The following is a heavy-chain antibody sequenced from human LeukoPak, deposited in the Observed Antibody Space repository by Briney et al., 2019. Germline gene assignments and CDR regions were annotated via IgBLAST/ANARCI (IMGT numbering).Heavy chain of an antibody. CDR3: ARDKMTTVTHFDY. D-gene: IGHD4-17*01. CDR1: GYTFTGYY. Sequence: ASVKVSCKASGYTFTGYYMHWVRQAPGQGLEWMGWINPNSGGTNYAQKFQGWVTMTRDTSISTAYMELSRLRSDDTAVYYCARDKMTTVTHFDYWGQGTLVTVSS. J-gene: IGHJ4*02. CDR2: INPNSGGT. V-gene: IGHV1-2*04.